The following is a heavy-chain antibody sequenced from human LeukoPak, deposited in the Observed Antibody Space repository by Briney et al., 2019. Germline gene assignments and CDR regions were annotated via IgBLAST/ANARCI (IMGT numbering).Heavy chain of an antibody. Sequence: GGSLRLSCAASGFNFSSYAMHWVRQAPGKGLEWVALIRYDASTKFYADSVKGRFTISGDNSKNTLNLQMNSLRAEDTAVYYCAKGGRYGLYYFDYCGQETLVTVSS. D-gene: IGHD5-24*01. CDR3: AKGGRYGLYYFDY. CDR2: IRYDASTK. CDR1: GFNFSSYA. V-gene: IGHV3-30*02. J-gene: IGHJ4*02.